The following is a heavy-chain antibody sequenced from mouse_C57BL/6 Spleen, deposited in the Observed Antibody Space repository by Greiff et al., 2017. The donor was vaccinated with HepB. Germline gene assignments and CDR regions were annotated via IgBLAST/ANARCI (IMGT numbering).Heavy chain of an antibody. CDR1: GFTFNTYA. V-gene: IGHV10-3*01. D-gene: IGHD2-1*01. J-gene: IGHJ1*03. CDR2: IRSKSSNYAT. CDR3: VGVGGNSPYWYFDV. Sequence: EVQRVESGGGLVQPKGSLKLSCAASGFTFNTYAMHWVRQAPGKGLEWVARIRSKSSNYATYYADSVKDRFTISRDDSQSMLYLQMNNLKTEDTAMYYCVGVGGNSPYWYFDVWGTGTTVTVSS.